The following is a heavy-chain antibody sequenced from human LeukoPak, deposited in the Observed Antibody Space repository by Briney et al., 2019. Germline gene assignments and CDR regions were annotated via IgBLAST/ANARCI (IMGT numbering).Heavy chain of an antibody. CDR2: IYPGDSDT. CDR3: ARRTIFGVAPEANWFDP. Sequence: GESLKISCKGSGYIFTSYWIGWVRQMPGEGPEWMGIIYPGDSDTRYSPSFEGQVTSSADKSISTAYLQWSSLKSSATAMYYCARRTIFGVAPEANWFDPWGQGTLVTVSS. D-gene: IGHD3-3*01. V-gene: IGHV5-51*01. CDR1: GYIFTSYW. J-gene: IGHJ5*02.